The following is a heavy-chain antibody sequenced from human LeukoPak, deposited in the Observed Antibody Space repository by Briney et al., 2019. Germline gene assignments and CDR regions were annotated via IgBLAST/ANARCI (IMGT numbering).Heavy chain of an antibody. J-gene: IGHJ4*02. CDR2: ISYDGSNK. V-gene: IGHV3-30-3*01. Sequence: GGSLGLSCAASGFTFSSYAMHWVRQAPGKGLEWVAVISYDGSNKYYADSVKSRFTISRDNSKNTLYLQMNSLRAEDTAVYYCARRGSGSWGQGTLVTVSS. D-gene: IGHD1-26*01. CDR3: ARRGSGS. CDR1: GFTFSSYA.